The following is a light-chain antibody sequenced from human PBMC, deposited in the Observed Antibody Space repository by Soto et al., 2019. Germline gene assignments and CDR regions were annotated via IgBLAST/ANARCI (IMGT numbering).Light chain of an antibody. Sequence: QSALTQPASVSGSPGQSITISCTGTSSDVGGYNYVSCYQQHPGKAPKLMIYDVSNLPSVVSNRFSGSKSGNTASLTISGLQAEDEADYYCISYTSSSTPVVFGGRPKLTVL. CDR1: SSDVGGYNY. J-gene: IGLJ2*01. CDR2: DVS. CDR3: ISYTSSSTPVV. V-gene: IGLV2-14*01.